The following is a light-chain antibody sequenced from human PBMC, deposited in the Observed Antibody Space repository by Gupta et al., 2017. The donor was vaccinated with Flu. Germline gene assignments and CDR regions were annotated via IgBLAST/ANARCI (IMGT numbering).Light chain of an antibody. CDR2: DAS. CDR3: QQYGTSLWT. V-gene: IGKV3D-20*01. J-gene: IGKJ1*01. Sequence: TLLLSPGEEATPSSGASHQVVNRYLAWYQQKPGLAPRLIIYDASNRATGIPDRFSGSGSGTDFTLVISGLEPEDYALYYCQQYGTSLWTFGQGTKVEIK. CDR1: HQVVNRY.